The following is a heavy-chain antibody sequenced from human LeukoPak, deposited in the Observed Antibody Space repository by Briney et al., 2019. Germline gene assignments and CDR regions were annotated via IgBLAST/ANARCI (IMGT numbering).Heavy chain of an antibody. CDR2: ISSSSSYI. CDR1: GFTFSSYS. D-gene: IGHD6-13*01. J-gene: IGHJ4*02. Sequence: GGSLRLSCAASGFTFSSYSMNWVRQAPGKGLEWVSSISSSSSYIYYADSVKGRFTISRDNAKNSLYLQMNSLRAEDTAVYYCARGDRIAAAVYDYWGQGTLVTVSS. V-gene: IGHV3-21*01. CDR3: ARGDRIAAAVYDY.